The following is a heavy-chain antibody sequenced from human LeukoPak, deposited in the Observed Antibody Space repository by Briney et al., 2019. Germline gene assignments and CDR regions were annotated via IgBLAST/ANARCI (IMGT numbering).Heavy chain of an antibody. CDR3: AKDRGPSITMVRGVDY. D-gene: IGHD3-10*01. V-gene: IGHV3-30*18. J-gene: IGHJ4*02. Sequence: SGGSLRLSCAASGFTFSSYGMHWVRQAPGKGLDWVAVISYDGSNKYYADSVKGRFTISRDNSNNTLYLQMNSLRAEDTAIYYCAKDRGPSITMVRGVDYWGQGTLVTVSS. CDR1: GFTFSSYG. CDR2: ISYDGSNK.